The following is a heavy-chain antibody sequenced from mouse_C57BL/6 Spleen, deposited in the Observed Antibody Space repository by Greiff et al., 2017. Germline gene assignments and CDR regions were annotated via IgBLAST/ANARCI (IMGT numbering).Heavy chain of an antibody. Sequence: EVQLQQSGPELVKPGASVKISCKASGYTFTDYYMNWVKQSHGKSLEWIGDINPNNGGTSYNQKFKGKATLTVDKSSSTAYMERRSLTSEDSAVYYCARPGGPYYFDYWGQGTTLTVSS. CDR2: INPNNGGT. V-gene: IGHV1-26*01. CDR1: GYTFTDYY. J-gene: IGHJ2*01. CDR3: ARPGGPYYFDY.